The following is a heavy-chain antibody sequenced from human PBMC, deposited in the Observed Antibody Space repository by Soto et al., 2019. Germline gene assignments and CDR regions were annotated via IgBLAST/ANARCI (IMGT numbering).Heavy chain of an antibody. CDR2: IIPIFGTA. CDR1: GGTFSSYA. CDR3: ARGVDYYGSGSYYRSRGDWFDP. V-gene: IGHV1-69*01. D-gene: IGHD3-10*01. J-gene: IGHJ5*02. Sequence: QVQLVQSGAEVKKPGSSVKVSCKASGGTFSSYAISWVRQAPGQGLEWKGGIIPIFGTANYAQKFQGRVTITADEATSTAYMELSSLRSEDTAVYYCARGVDYYGSGSYYRSRGDWFDPWGQGTLVTVSS.